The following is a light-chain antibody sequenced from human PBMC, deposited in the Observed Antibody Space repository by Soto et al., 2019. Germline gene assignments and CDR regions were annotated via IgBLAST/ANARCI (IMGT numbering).Light chain of an antibody. CDR3: QQYNIWPLWT. CDR1: QSVSSY. V-gene: IGKV3-15*01. Sequence: EIVLTQSPGTLSLSPGERATLSCRASQSVSSYLAWYQQKPGQPPRLLIYAASTRATDVPARLSGGGSETEFTLTISSLQSEDFAVYFCQQYNIWPLWTFGQGTKVDIK. J-gene: IGKJ1*01. CDR2: AAS.